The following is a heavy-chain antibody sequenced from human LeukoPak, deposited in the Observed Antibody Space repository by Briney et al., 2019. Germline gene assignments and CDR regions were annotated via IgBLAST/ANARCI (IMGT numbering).Heavy chain of an antibody. J-gene: IGHJ3*02. Sequence: SQTLSLTCTVSGGSISSGSYYWSWIRQPAGKGLEWIGRIYTSGSTNYNPSLKSRVTISVDTSKNQFSLKLSSVTAADTAVYYCAREGEQWLEDAFDIWGQGTLVTVSS. D-gene: IGHD6-19*01. CDR1: GGSISSGSYY. V-gene: IGHV4-61*02. CDR3: AREGEQWLEDAFDI. CDR2: IYTSGST.